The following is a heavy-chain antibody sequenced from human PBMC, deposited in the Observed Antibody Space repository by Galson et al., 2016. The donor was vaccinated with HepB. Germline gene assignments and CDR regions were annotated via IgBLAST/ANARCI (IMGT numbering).Heavy chain of an antibody. J-gene: IGHJ4*02. CDR2: IYSGGST. Sequence: SLRLSCAASGFTVSSNYMSWVRQAPGKGLEWVSIIYSGGSTYYADSVKGRFTISRDNSNNTLYLQMNSLRAEDTAVYFCARYRSGSFDTWGQGTLVTVSS. CDR3: ARYRSGSFDT. CDR1: GFTVSSNY. V-gene: IGHV3-53*01. D-gene: IGHD3-22*01.